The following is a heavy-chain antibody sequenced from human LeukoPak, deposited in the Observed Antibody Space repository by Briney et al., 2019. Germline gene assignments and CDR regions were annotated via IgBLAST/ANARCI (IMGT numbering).Heavy chain of an antibody. D-gene: IGHD5-18*01. CDR2: ISSNGGST. V-gene: IGHV3-64*01. J-gene: IGHJ4*02. CDR1: GFTFRSYG. Sequence: GGSLRLSXAASGFTFRSYGMHWVRQAPGKGLEYVSAISSNGGSTYYANSVKGRFTISRDNSKNTLYLQMGSLRAEDMAVYYCARVRGYSYGSSDYWGQGTLVTVSS. CDR3: ARVRGYSYGSSDY.